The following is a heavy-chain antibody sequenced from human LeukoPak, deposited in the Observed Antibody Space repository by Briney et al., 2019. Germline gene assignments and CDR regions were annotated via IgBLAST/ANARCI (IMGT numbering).Heavy chain of an antibody. D-gene: IGHD6-19*01. CDR2: IYTSGST. J-gene: IGHJ5*02. Sequence: SETLSLTCTVSGGSISSYYWSWIRQPAGKGLEWIGRIYTSGSTNYNPSLKSRVTMSVDTSKNQFSLKLSSVTAADTAVYYCAREIRIAGAVSIRSRISYWFDPWGQGTLVTLSS. CDR1: GGSISSYY. CDR3: AREIRIAGAVSIRSRISYWFDP. V-gene: IGHV4-4*07.